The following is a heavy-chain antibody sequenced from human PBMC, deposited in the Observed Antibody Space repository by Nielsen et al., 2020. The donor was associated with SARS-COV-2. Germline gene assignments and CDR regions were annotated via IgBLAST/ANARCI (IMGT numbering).Heavy chain of an antibody. J-gene: IGHJ4*02. CDR2: INWNGGST. D-gene: IGHD3-22*01. Sequence: GESLKISCAASGFTFDDYGMSWVRQAPGKGLEWVSGINWNGGSTGYADSVKGRFTISRDNAKNSLYLQMNSLRAEDTALYYCAKLSYYDTPTSYWGQGTLVTVSS. CDR3: AKLSYYDTPTSY. V-gene: IGHV3-20*04. CDR1: GFTFDDYG.